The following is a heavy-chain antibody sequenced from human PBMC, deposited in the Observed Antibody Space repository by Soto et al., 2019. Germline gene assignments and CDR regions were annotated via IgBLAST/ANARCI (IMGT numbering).Heavy chain of an antibody. CDR1: GYSFKNYA. CDR3: ARDDRTISGAVTLDY. V-gene: IGHV1-3*01. Sequence: QVQLVQSGPEVKRPGASVRISCRTAGYSFKNYAIHWVRQAPGKKREWMGGSHEGSGNTRYSHKFQGRMSIARDTSASTSYLDLRSLTSVDTAVYFCARDDRTISGAVTLDYWGPGTLVTVSS. J-gene: IGHJ4*02. CDR2: SHEGSGNT. D-gene: IGHD3-3*02.